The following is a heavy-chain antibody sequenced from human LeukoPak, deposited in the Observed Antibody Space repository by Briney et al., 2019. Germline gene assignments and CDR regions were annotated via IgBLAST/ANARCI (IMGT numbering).Heavy chain of an antibody. Sequence: SVKVSCKASGYTFTSYGISWVRQAPGQGLEWMGGIIPIFGTANYAQKFQGRVTITADESTSTAYMELSSLRSEDTAVYYCATVYSNYPPQYYYYYYGMDVWGQGTTVTVSS. V-gene: IGHV1-69*13. CDR1: GYTFTSYG. D-gene: IGHD4-11*01. J-gene: IGHJ6*02. CDR3: ATVYSNYPPQYYYYYYGMDV. CDR2: IIPIFGTA.